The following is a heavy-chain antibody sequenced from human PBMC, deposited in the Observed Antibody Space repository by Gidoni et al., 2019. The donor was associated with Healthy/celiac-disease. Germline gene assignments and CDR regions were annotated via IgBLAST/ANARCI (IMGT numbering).Heavy chain of an antibody. J-gene: IGHJ6*02. Sequence: QVQLVQSGAEVKKPGASVKVSCKASGYTFTGYYMHWVRQAPGQGLEWMGWINPNSGGTNYAQKFQGWVTMTRDTSISTAYMELSRLRSDDTAVYYCARDLPMAAAIRNYYYYGMDVWGQGTTVTVSS. CDR1: GYTFTGYY. CDR3: ARDLPMAAAIRNYYYYGMDV. CDR2: INPNSGGT. D-gene: IGHD6-13*01. V-gene: IGHV1-2*04.